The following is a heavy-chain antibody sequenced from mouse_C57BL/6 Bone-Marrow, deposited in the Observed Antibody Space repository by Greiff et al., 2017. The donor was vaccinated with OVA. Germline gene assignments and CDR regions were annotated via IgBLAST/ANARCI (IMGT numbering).Heavy chain of an antibody. D-gene: IGHD3-2*02. Sequence: EVQRVESGGGLVQPGGSLKLSCAASGFTFSDYYMYWVRQTPEKRLEWVAYISNGGGSTYYPDTVKGRFTISRDNAKNTLYLKMSRLKSEDTAMYYCARQTGSSGYDYAMDYWGQGTSVTVSS. CDR1: GFTFSDYY. CDR2: ISNGGGST. V-gene: IGHV5-12*01. CDR3: ARQTGSSGYDYAMDY. J-gene: IGHJ4*01.